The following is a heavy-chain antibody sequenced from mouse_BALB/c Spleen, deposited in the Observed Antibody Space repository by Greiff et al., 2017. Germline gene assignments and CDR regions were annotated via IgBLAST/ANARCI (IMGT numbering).Heavy chain of an antibody. CDR2: ISSGGST. D-gene: IGHD2-14*01. J-gene: IGHJ4*01. CDR3: ARDRYDDHYAMDY. Sequence: EVQVVESGGGLVKPGGSLKLSCAASGFTFSSYAMSWVRQTPEKRLEWVASISSGGSTYYPDSVKGRFTISRDNARNILYLQMSSLRSEDTAMYYCARDRYDDHYAMDYWGQGTSVTVSS. V-gene: IGHV5-6-5*01. CDR1: GFTFSSYA.